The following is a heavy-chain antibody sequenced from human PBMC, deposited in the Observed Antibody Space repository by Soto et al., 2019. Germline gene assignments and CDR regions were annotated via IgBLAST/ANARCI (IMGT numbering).Heavy chain of an antibody. Sequence: LPETLSLTCTVSGGSISSSSYYWGWIRQPPGKGLEWIGSIYYSGSTYYNPSLKSRVTISVDTSKNQFSLKLSSVTAADTAVYYCARTRAVWFDPWGQGTLVTVSS. CDR3: ARTRAVWFDP. CDR2: IYYSGST. D-gene: IGHD6-19*01. V-gene: IGHV4-39*01. CDR1: GGSISSSSYY. J-gene: IGHJ5*02.